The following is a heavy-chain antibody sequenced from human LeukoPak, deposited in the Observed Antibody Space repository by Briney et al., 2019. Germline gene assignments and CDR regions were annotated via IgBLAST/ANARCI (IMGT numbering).Heavy chain of an antibody. Sequence: GGSLRLSCAASGFTFSSYSMSWVRQAPGKGLEWVSYISSSSSIYYADSVKGRFTISRDNAKNSLYLQMNSLRAEDTAVYYCARDLSLLWFGEFGYWGQGSLVTVSS. D-gene: IGHD3-10*01. CDR1: GFTFSSYS. V-gene: IGHV3-48*01. CDR3: ARDLSLLWFGEFGY. CDR2: ISSSSSI. J-gene: IGHJ4*02.